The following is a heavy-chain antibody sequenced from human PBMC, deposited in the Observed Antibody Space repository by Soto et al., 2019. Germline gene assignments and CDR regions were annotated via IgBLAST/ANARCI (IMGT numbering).Heavy chain of an antibody. V-gene: IGHV1-2*02. CDR1: GYTFTDNY. CDR2: INPNTGGT. Sequence: ASVKVACKASGYTFTDNYIHWVRQAPGHGLEWMGWINPNTGGTNYAQKFQGRVTVTRDTSITTAYMELSRLRSDDTAVYYCARDFSSSADGFDYWGQGTLVTVSS. D-gene: IGHD6-6*01. CDR3: ARDFSSSADGFDY. J-gene: IGHJ4*02.